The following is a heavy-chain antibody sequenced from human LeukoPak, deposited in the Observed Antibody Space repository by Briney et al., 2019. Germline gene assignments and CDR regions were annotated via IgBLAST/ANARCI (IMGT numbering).Heavy chain of an antibody. V-gene: IGHV1-18*01. CDR1: GYTFTSYG. CDR3: ARDANTINYYDSSGYYYPNWFDP. J-gene: IGHJ5*02. CDR2: ISAYNGNT. D-gene: IGHD3-22*01. Sequence: GASVKVSCKASGYTFTSYGISWVRQAPGQGLEWMGWISAYNGNTNYAQKLQGRVTMTTDTSTSTAYMELRSLRSDDTAVYYCARDANTINYYDSSGYYYPNWFDPWGQGTLVTVSS.